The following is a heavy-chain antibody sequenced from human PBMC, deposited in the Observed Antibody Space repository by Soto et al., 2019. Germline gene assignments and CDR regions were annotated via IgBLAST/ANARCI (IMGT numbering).Heavy chain of an antibody. J-gene: IGHJ6*02. CDR2: IYHSGST. Sequence: SETLSLTCAGSGGSISSGGYSWSWIRQPPGKGLEWIGYIYHSGSTYYNPSLKSRVTISVDRPKNQFSLKLSSVTAADTAVYYCARADYDFWSGYYEYGMDVWGQGTTVTVSS. CDR3: ARADYDFWSGYYEYGMDV. D-gene: IGHD3-3*01. CDR1: GGSISSGGYS. V-gene: IGHV4-30-2*01.